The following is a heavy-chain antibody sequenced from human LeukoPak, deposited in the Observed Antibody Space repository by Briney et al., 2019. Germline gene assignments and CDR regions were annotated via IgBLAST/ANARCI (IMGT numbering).Heavy chain of an antibody. Sequence: SETLSLTCTVSGGSISSGSYYWSWIRQPAGKGLEWIGRIYTSGSTNYNPSLKSRVTISVDTSKNQFSLKLSSVTAADTAVYYCATTGLRFDYWGQGTLVTVSS. V-gene: IGHV4-61*02. CDR3: ATTGLRFDY. J-gene: IGHJ4*02. D-gene: IGHD5-12*01. CDR1: GGSISSGSYY. CDR2: IYTSGST.